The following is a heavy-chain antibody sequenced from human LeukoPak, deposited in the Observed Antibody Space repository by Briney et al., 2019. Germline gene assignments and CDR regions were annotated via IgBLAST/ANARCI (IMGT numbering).Heavy chain of an antibody. CDR3: ARHGVKEKSYFDS. J-gene: IGHJ4*02. V-gene: IGHV4-39*01. CDR2: IYYGGTP. Sequence: SETLSLTCTVSGGSISISTYYWDWVRQPPGKGLEWIGAIYYGGTPYYNPSLKSRVTLSVDRSRNQFSLNLHSVTAADTAVYYCARHGVKEKSYFDSWGQGALVSVSS. CDR1: GGSISISTYY. D-gene: IGHD2-8*01.